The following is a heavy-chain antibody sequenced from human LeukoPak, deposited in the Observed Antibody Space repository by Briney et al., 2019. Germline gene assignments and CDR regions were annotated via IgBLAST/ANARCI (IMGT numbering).Heavy chain of an antibody. Sequence: PSQTLSLTCTVSGGSISSGGYYWSWIRQHPGKGLEWIGCIYYSGSTYYNPSLKSRVTISVDTSKNQFSLKLSSVTAADTAVYYCARVEYLDYYDSSGYKGAFDIWGQGTMVTVSS. J-gene: IGHJ3*02. V-gene: IGHV4-31*03. D-gene: IGHD3-22*01. CDR1: GGSISSGGYY. CDR2: IYYSGST. CDR3: ARVEYLDYYDSSGYKGAFDI.